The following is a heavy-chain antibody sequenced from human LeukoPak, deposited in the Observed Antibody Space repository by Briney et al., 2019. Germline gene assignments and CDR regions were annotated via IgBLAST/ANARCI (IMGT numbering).Heavy chain of an antibody. J-gene: IGHJ3*02. CDR2: ISSSSSTI. Sequence: GGSLRLSCAASGFTFNNYYMSWVRQAPGKGLECVSCISSSSSTIYYADSVKGRFTISRDKAKNSLYLQMNSLGAEDTALYYCAREVTASSFDILGQGTMVTVSS. CDR1: GFTFNNYY. CDR3: AREVTASSFDI. D-gene: IGHD2-21*02. V-gene: IGHV3-48*01.